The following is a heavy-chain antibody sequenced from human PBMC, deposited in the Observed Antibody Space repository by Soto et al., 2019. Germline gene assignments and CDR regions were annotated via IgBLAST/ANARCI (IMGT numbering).Heavy chain of an antibody. Sequence: GASVKVSCKASGGTFSSYAISWVRQAPGQGLEWMGGIIPIFGTANYAQKFQGRVTITADESTSTAYMELSSLRSEDTAVYYCARVPRDDFWSGYKYNWFVPWGPGTLVTVSS. CDR2: IIPIFGTA. J-gene: IGHJ5*02. CDR1: GGTFSSYA. V-gene: IGHV1-69*13. CDR3: ARVPRDDFWSGYKYNWFVP. D-gene: IGHD3-3*01.